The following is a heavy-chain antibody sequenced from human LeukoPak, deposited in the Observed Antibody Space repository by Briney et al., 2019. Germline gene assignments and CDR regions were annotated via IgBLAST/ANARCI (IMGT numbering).Heavy chain of an antibody. CDR3: ATGYCSSTSCHSNFDY. D-gene: IGHD2-2*03. J-gene: IGHJ4*02. CDR1: GGSISSSSYY. V-gene: IGHV4-39*07. Sequence: SETLSLTCTVSGGSISSSSYYWGWIRQPPGKGLEWIGSIYYSGSTNYNPSLKSRVTISVDTSKNQFSLKLSSVTAADTAVYYCATGYCSSTSCHSNFDYWGQGTLVTVSS. CDR2: IYYSGST.